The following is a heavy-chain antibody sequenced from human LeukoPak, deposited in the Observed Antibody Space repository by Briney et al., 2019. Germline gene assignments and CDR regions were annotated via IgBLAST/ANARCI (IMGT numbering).Heavy chain of an antibody. Sequence: GASVKLSCKASGYTFTSYDTHWVPGATGQGLEWMVWMSTNSGNTAYAQKFQGRVTMSRDTSISTAYMELSSLRSEDTAVYYCARMPKYSRPLDCGGQGTLVTVS. CDR3: ARMPKYSRPLDC. D-gene: IGHD6-6*01. V-gene: IGHV1-8*01. J-gene: IGHJ4*02. CDR1: GYTFTSYD. CDR2: MSTNSGNT.